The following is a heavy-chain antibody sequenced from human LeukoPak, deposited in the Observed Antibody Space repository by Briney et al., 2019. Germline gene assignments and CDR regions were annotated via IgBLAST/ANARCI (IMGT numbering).Heavy chain of an antibody. CDR1: GYTFTGYY. J-gene: IGHJ4*02. CDR3: VTLLSNAAFDY. V-gene: IGHV1-2*02. CDR2: INPNTGAT. D-gene: IGHD6-25*01. Sequence: GASVKVSCKASGYTFTGYYMHWVRQAPGQGLVWMGWINPNTGATNYAQKFQGRVTMTTDTSISTAYMELSRLRSDDTAVYYCVTLLSNAAFDYWGQGTLVTVSS.